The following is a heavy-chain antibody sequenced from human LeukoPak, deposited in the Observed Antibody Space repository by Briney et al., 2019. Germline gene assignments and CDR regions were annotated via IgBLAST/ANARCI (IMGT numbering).Heavy chain of an antibody. CDR2: ISGSGDRR. Sequence: GGSLRLSCGASGFTFSSYAMSWVRQAPGKGLEWVSGISGSGDRRNYADSVKGRFTISRDISKNTLYLQMNSLRAEDTAVYYCAKGPKQLLVGSRGYYFDYWGQGTLVTVSS. V-gene: IGHV3-23*01. CDR3: AKGPKQLLVGSRGYYFDY. D-gene: IGHD6-13*01. J-gene: IGHJ4*02. CDR1: GFTFSSYA.